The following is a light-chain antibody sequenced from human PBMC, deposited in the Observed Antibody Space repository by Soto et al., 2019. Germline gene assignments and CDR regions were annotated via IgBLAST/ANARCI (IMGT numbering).Light chain of an antibody. CDR2: GAS. Sequence: PGERATLSCRASQSVISGYLAWYQQKPGQAPRLLISGASSRATGIPDRFSGSGSGTEFTLTISSLEPEDFAVYYCQQFRTFGHGTRVDV. V-gene: IGKV3-20*01. J-gene: IGKJ3*01. CDR1: QSVISGY. CDR3: QQFRT.